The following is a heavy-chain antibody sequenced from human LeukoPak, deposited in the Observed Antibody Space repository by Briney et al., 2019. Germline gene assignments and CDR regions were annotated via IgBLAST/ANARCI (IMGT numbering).Heavy chain of an antibody. D-gene: IGHD6-19*01. J-gene: IGHJ4*02. CDR1: GFTFSSYS. V-gene: IGHV3-21*01. Sequence: PGGSLRLSCAASGFTFSSYSMNWVRQAPGKGLEWVSSISSSSSYTYYADSVKGRFTNSRDNAKNSLYLQMNSLRAEDTAVYYCASRVPEEYSSGWYRDDYWGQGTLVTVSS. CDR3: ASRVPEEYSSGWYRDDY. CDR2: ISSSSSYT.